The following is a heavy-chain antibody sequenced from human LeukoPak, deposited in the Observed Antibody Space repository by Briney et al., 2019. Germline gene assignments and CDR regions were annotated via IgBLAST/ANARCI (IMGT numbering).Heavy chain of an antibody. D-gene: IGHD4/OR15-4a*01. CDR1: GFTFSRYG. CDR3: ATDQGASPFDY. CDR2: IWSDGSNQ. J-gene: IGHJ4*02. V-gene: IGHV3-33*01. Sequence: GGSLRLSCTASGFTFSRYGMHWVRQAPGNGLEWVAVIWSDGSNQKYADSVKGRFTISRDNSKNTLYLQMNSLRAEDTAVYYCATDQGASPFDYWGQGTLVSVSS.